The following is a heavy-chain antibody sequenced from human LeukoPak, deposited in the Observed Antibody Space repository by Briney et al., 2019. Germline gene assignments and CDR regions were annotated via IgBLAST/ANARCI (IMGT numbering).Heavy chain of an antibody. D-gene: IGHD2-2*02. V-gene: IGHV3-7*01. CDR2: IKQDGSEK. J-gene: IGHJ3*02. CDR1: GFTFSSYW. CDR3: ARDEPYCSSTSCYTRSDAFDI. Sequence: GGSLRLSCAASGFTFSSYWMSWVRQAPGKGLEWVANIKQDGSEKYYVDSVRGRFTISRDNAKNSLYLQMNSLRAEDTAVYYCARDEPYCSSTSCYTRSDAFDIWGQGTMVTVSS.